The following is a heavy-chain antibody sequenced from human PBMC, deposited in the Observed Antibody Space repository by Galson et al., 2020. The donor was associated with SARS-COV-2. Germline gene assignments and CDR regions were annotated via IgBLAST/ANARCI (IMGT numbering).Heavy chain of an antibody. CDR1: GGSLSTSSW. CDR3: ARNDAPSMNHDDGRGYSPSVSGYGMDV. D-gene: IGHD3-22*01. J-gene: IGHJ6*02. Sequence: SETLSLTCAVSGGSLSTSSWWTWVRQPPGKGLEWIGEIYHSGITNYNPSLKSRVTISVDKSKNHFSLKVRSVTAADTAGYYCARNDAPSMNHDDGRGYSPSVSGYGMDVWGQGTTVIVSS. CDR2: IYHSGIT. V-gene: IGHV4-4*02.